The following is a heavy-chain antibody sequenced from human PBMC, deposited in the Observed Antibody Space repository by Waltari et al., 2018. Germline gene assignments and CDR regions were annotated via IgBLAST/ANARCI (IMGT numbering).Heavy chain of an antibody. D-gene: IGHD3-22*01. CDR2: ISWNSGSI. CDR3: ARDDALEADSSGPAGAFDI. Sequence: EVQLVESGGGLVQPGRSLRLSCAASGFTFDDYAMHWVRQAPGKGLEWVSGISWNSGSIGYADSVKGRFTISRDNAKNSLYLQMNSLRAEDTAVYYCARDDALEADSSGPAGAFDIWGQGTMVTVSS. J-gene: IGHJ3*02. V-gene: IGHV3-9*01. CDR1: GFTFDDYA.